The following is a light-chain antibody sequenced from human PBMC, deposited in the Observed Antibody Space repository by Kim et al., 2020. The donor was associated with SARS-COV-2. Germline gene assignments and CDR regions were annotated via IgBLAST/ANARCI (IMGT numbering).Light chain of an antibody. Sequence: STLSASIGDRVTITCRASQSTSGWLAWYQQKPGKAPKLLIYHASSLESGVPSRFSGSGSGTEFTLTINSLQPDDFATYYCQHLGTFGLGTKVDIK. CDR1: QSTSGW. V-gene: IGKV1-5*01. CDR2: HAS. CDR3: QHLGT. J-gene: IGKJ3*01.